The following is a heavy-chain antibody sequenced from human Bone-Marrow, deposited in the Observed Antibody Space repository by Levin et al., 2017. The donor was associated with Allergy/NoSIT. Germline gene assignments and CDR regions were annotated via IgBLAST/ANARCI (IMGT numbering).Heavy chain of an antibody. Sequence: PGGSLRLSCEASGFTFSRYAMSWVRQAPGKGLEWVSAITSSGGTTYYADSVKGRFTISRDNSKNTVYLALNSLRAEDTAIYYCAREDDNSPRVDFDYWGQGTLVTVSS. V-gene: IGHV3-23*01. CDR1: GFTFSRYA. CDR3: AREDDNSPRVDFDY. J-gene: IGHJ4*02. CDR2: ITSSGGTT. D-gene: IGHD1-1*01.